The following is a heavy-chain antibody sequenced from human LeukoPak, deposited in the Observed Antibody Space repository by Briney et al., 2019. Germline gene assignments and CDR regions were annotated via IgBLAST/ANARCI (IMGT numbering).Heavy chain of an antibody. CDR3: VTPRSWELSDMAV. V-gene: IGHV4-38-2*02. Sequence: SETLSLTCTVSGYSITTNYYWAWIRQSPGTGLEWIGSVYHNGETYYNPSLKSRVIISVDTSKNEISLRLTSVTAADTAVYYCVTPRSWELSDMAVWGKGTTVIVSS. CDR2: VYHNGET. CDR1: GYSITTNYY. D-gene: IGHD1-26*01. J-gene: IGHJ6*03.